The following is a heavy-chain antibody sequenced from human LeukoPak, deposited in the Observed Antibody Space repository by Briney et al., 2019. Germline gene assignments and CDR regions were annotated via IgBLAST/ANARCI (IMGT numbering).Heavy chain of an antibody. CDR3: ARDSTYDFWSNYRYYYYYYMDV. V-gene: IGHV3-66*01. D-gene: IGHD3-3*01. J-gene: IGHJ6*03. CDR2: IYSGGST. Sequence: GGSLRLSCAASEFSVGSNYMTWVRQAPGKGLEWVSLIYSGGSTYYADSVKGRFTISRDNAKNSLYLQMNSLRAEDTAVYYCARDSTYDFWSNYRYYYYYYMDVWGKGTTVTVSS. CDR1: EFSVGSNY.